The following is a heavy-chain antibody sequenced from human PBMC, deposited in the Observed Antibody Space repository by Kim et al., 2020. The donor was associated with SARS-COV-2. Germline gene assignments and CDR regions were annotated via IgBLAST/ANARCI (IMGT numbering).Heavy chain of an antibody. D-gene: IGHD2-2*01. CDR1: GGSISSSSYY. CDR3: ARHAVNDDIVVVPAAMSEPKRDWYFDL. J-gene: IGHJ2*01. CDR2: IYYSGST. V-gene: IGHV4-39*01. Sequence: SETLSLTCTVSGGSISSSSYYWGWIRQPPGKGLEWIGSIYYSGSTYYNPSLKSRVTISVDTSKNQFSLKLSSVTAADTAVYYCARHAVNDDIVVVPAAMSEPKRDWYFDLWGRGTLVTVSS.